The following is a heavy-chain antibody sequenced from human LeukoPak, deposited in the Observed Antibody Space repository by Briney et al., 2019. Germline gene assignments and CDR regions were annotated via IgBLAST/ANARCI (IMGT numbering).Heavy chain of an antibody. Sequence: SETLSLTCAVSGGSLSSNNWWIWVRQSPEKGLEWIGEIYHDGSTNYNSSLKSRVTISVDTSKNQFSLKLSSVTAADTAVYYCARHPEGPDSSWPYYFDYWGQGTLVTVSS. J-gene: IGHJ4*02. D-gene: IGHD6-13*01. CDR3: ARHPEGPDSSWPYYFDY. CDR2: IYHDGST. CDR1: GGSLSSNNW. V-gene: IGHV4-4*02.